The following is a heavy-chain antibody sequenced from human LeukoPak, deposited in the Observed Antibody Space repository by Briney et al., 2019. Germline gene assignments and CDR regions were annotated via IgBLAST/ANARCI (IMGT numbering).Heavy chain of an antibody. V-gene: IGHV4-59*01. D-gene: IGHD3-9*01. CDR2: IYYSGST. J-gene: IGHJ4*02. Sequence: SETLSLTCTVSGVPISSYYWSWIRQPPGKGLEWIGYIYYSGSTNYNPSLKSRVTISVDTSKNQFSLKLSSVTAADTAVYYCARGDYDILTGYYTGHFDYWGQGTLVTVPS. CDR3: ARGDYDILTGYYTGHFDY. CDR1: GVPISSYY.